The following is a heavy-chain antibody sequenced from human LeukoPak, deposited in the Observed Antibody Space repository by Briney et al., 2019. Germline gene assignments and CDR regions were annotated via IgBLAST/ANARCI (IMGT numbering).Heavy chain of an antibody. Sequence: PGGTLRLSCAASGFTFRSYAMRWVRQAPGKGLEWVSSISDSGGDTYYADSVKGRFTISRDNSKSTLSLQMNSLRAEDTAVYYCARSSRELGGYAPWELMPPFDYWGQGTLVTVSS. CDR1: GFTFRSYA. D-gene: IGHD1-7*01. CDR3: ARSSRELGGYAPWELMPPFDY. V-gene: IGHV3-23*01. J-gene: IGHJ4*02. CDR2: ISDSGGDT.